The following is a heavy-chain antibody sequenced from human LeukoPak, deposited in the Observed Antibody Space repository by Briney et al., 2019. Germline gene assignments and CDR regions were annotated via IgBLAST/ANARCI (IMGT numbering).Heavy chain of an antibody. Sequence: GGSLRLSCAASGFTFSSYWMHWVRQASGKGLVWVSRINSDGSSTSYADSVKGRFTISRDNAKNTLYLQMNSLRAEDTAVYYCARSKYYYDSSDYFTYYFDYWGQGTLVTVSS. CDR2: INSDGSST. CDR3: ARSKYYYDSSDYFTYYFDY. CDR1: GFTFSSYW. D-gene: IGHD3-22*01. V-gene: IGHV3-74*01. J-gene: IGHJ4*02.